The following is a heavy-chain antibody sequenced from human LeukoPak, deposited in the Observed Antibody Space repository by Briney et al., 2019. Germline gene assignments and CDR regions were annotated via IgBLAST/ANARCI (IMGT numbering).Heavy chain of an antibody. V-gene: IGHV1-2*02. J-gene: IGHJ4*02. CDR1: GYTFTGYY. CDR2: IYPNTGAT. CDR3: GTLLSNGPFDC. Sequence: GASVKVSCEASGYTFTGYYMHWVRQAPGQGLEWMGYIYPNTGATKYAQKFQGRVTMTRDTSISTAYMELSGLRSDDTAVYYCGTLLSNGPFDCWGQGSLVTVSS.